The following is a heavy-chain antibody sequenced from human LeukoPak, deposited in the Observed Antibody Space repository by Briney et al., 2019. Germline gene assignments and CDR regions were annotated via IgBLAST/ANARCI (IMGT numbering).Heavy chain of an antibody. CDR2: IYTSGST. J-gene: IGHJ3*02. CDR3: ARSTTVTTFDAFDI. CDR1: GGSISSGSYY. V-gene: IGHV4-61*02. Sequence: PSETPSLTCTVSGGSISSGSYYWSWIRQPAGKGLEWIGRIYTSGSTNYNPSLKSRVTISVDTSKNQFSLKLSSVTAADTAVYYCARSTTVTTFDAFDIWGQGTMVTVSS. D-gene: IGHD4-17*01.